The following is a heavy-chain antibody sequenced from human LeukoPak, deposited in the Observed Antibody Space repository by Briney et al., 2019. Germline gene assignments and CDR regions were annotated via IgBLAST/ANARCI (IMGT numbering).Heavy chain of an antibody. Sequence: ASVKVSCKVSGYTLTELSMHWVRQAPGKGLEWMGGFDPEDGETIYAQKFQGRVTMTEDTSTDTAYMELSSLRSEDTAVYYCATDQGDYGGFDYWGQGTLATVSS. CDR3: ATDQGDYGGFDY. CDR2: FDPEDGET. J-gene: IGHJ4*02. D-gene: IGHD4-17*01. CDR1: GYTLTELS. V-gene: IGHV1-24*01.